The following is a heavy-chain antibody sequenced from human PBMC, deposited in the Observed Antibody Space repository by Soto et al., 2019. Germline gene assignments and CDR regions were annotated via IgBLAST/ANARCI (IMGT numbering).Heavy chain of an antibody. CDR3: AKEGGIKDILTGHRIRYYGMDV. V-gene: IGHV3-43*01. Sequence: PGGSLRLSCAASGFTFDDYTMHWVRQAPGKGLEWVSLISWVGGSTYYADSVKGRFTISRDNSKNSLYLQMNSLRTEDTALYYCAKEGGIKDILTGHRIRYYGMDVWGQGTTVTVSS. J-gene: IGHJ6*02. D-gene: IGHD3-9*01. CDR2: ISWVGGST. CDR1: GFTFDDYT.